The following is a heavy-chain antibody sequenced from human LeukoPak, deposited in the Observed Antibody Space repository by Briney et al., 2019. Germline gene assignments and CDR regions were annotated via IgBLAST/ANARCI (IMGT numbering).Heavy chain of an antibody. CDR3: AIPYSSSWYGDY. J-gene: IGHJ4*02. CDR1: GGTFSSYA. CDR2: IIPIFGTA. D-gene: IGHD6-13*01. Sequence: SVRVSCKASGGTFSSYAISWVRQAPGQGLEWMGGIIPIFGTANYAQKFQGRVTITADKSTSTAYMELSSLRSEDTAVYYCAIPYSSSWYGDYWGQGTLVTDSS. V-gene: IGHV1-69*06.